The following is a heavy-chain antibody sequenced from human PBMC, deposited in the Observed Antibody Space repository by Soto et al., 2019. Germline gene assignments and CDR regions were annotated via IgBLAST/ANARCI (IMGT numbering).Heavy chain of an antibody. D-gene: IGHD2-2*02. Sequence: GASVKVSCKASGYTFTGYYMHWVRQAPGQGLEWMGWINPNSGGTNYAQKFQGRVTMTRDTSISTAYMELSRLRSDDKAVYYCAGVLCSSTSCYRGPADNWFDPWGQGTLVTVSS. CDR3: AGVLCSSTSCYRGPADNWFDP. CDR2: INPNSGGT. CDR1: GYTFTGYY. V-gene: IGHV1-2*02. J-gene: IGHJ5*02.